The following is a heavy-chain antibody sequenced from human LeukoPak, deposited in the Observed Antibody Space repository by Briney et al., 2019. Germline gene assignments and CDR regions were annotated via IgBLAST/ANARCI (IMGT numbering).Heavy chain of an antibody. D-gene: IGHD5-12*01. V-gene: IGHV3-74*03. J-gene: IGHJ6*02. CDR1: GFTFSSHW. CDR2: INGDGSNT. CDR3: VKGGHKLDIQTTHYYYGLDV. Sequence: GGSLRLSCAASGFTFSSHWMHWVRQAPGKGLVWVSRINGDGSNTTYADSVKGRFTISRDDAKNTMYLQMNSLRVEDTAVYYCVKGGHKLDIQTTHYYYGLDVWGQGTTVAVS.